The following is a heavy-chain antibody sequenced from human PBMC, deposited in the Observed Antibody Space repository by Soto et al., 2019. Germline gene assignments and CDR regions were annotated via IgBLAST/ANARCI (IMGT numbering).Heavy chain of an antibody. CDR2: MNPNSGNT. CDR1: GYTLTSYD. V-gene: IGHV1-8*01. Sequence: ASVKVSCKASGYTLTSYDINWVRQATGQGREWMGWMNPNSGNTGYAQKFQGRVTMTRNTSISTAYMELSSLRSEDTAVYYCARAEVGYYDLNYYYYGMDVCGQGTTVTVSS. CDR3: ARAEVGYYDLNYYYYGMDV. D-gene: IGHD3-22*01. J-gene: IGHJ6*02.